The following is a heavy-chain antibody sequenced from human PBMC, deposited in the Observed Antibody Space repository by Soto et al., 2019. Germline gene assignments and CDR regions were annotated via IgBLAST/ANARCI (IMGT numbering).Heavy chain of an antibody. CDR3: ARKVLGSTSRPDWWYFDL. V-gene: IGHV3-23*01. CDR2: ISGGGDRT. J-gene: IGHJ2*01. CDR1: GFTFINYA. D-gene: IGHD2-2*01. Sequence: EVQLLESGGGLVQPGGSLRLSCVGSGFTFINYAMNWVRQTPGKVLEWVSTISGGGDRTFDADTVKGRFTISRDNSKNTVTLQMISLRADDTAVYYCARKVLGSTSRPDWWYFDLWGRGTLVTVSS.